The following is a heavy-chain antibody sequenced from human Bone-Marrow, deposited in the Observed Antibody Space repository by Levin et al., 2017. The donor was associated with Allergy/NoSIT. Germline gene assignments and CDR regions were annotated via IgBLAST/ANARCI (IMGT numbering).Heavy chain of an antibody. J-gene: IGHJ6*03. CDR2: IFYSGTT. V-gene: IGHV4-59*08. CDR1: GGSIRGYF. CDR3: ASSPGPTVPTGRLGYDVMTGSTSLRPKSARSSKYYMDV. D-gene: IGHD3-9*01. Sequence: PSETLSLTCTVSGGSIRGYFWTWIRQPPGKGLEWLASIFYSGTTTYNPSLDGRLTISLDTSTNQFSLRVPSVTAADTAVYYCASSPGPTVPTGRLGYDVMTGSTSLRPKSARSSKYYMDVWGRGTTVIVSS.